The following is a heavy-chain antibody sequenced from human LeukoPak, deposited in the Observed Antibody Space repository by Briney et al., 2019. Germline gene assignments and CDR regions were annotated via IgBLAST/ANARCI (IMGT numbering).Heavy chain of an antibody. CDR2: ISSSSSYI. J-gene: IGHJ3*02. CDR1: GFTFCSHS. D-gene: IGHD2-15*01. V-gene: IGHV3-21*01. Sequence: GGSLRLSCAASGFTFCSHSMNWARQAPGKGLEWVSSISSSSSYIYYADSVKGRFTISRDNAKNSLYLQMNSLRAEDTAVYYCARDLLGGLGYCSGGSCYSPGDDAFDIWGQGTMVTVSS. CDR3: ARDLLGGLGYCSGGSCYSPGDDAFDI.